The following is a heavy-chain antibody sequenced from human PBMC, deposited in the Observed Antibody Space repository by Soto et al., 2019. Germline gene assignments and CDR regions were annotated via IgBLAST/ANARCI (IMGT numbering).Heavy chain of an antibody. J-gene: IGHJ5*02. CDR3: ARGYDFWSGYYPGWFDP. CDR2: IYYSGST. V-gene: IGHV4-59*01. Sequence: SETLSLTCTVSGGSISSYYWSWIRQPPGKGLEWIGYIYYSGSTNYNPPLKSRVTISVGTSKNQFSLKLSSVTAADTAVYYCARGYDFWSGYYPGWFDPWGQGTLVTVSS. D-gene: IGHD3-3*01. CDR1: GGSISSYY.